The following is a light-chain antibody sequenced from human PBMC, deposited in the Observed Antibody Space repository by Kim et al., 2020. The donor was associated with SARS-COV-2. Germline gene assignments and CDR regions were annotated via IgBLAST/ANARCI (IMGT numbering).Light chain of an antibody. CDR2: DVT. CDR3: SSYAGSATLV. Sequence: QSVVTQPPSVSGSPGQSITISCTGTSSDVGTYNYVSWYQQHPGKTPQLMIYDVTNRPSGVSNRFSGSKSGNTPSLTISGLQAEDEGDYYCSSYAGSATLVFGTGTKVTVL. CDR1: SSDVGTYNY. V-gene: IGLV2-14*03. J-gene: IGLJ1*01.